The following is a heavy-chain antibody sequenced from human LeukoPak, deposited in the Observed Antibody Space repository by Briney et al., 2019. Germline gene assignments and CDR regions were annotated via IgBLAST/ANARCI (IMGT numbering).Heavy chain of an antibody. Sequence: SGTLSLTCAVSGGSISSSNWWSWVRQTPGKGLEWIGDIFHSGSTNYNPSLKSRVTIFVDKSKNQFSLKLSSVTAADTAVYYCARVLYYYGSGTYYFFDYWGQGTLVTVSS. V-gene: IGHV4-4*02. CDR3: ARVLYYYGSGTYYFFDY. CDR2: IFHSGST. CDR1: GGSISSSNW. D-gene: IGHD3-10*01. J-gene: IGHJ4*02.